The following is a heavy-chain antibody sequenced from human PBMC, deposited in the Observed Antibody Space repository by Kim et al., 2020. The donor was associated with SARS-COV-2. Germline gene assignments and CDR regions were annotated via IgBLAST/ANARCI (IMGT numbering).Heavy chain of an antibody. D-gene: IGHD1-26*01. CDR3: AREFNNGWENNRGYRYYFDY. Sequence: GGSLRLSCAASGFTFSSYSMNWVRQAPGKGLEWVSSISSSSSYIYYADSVKGRFTISRDNAKNSLYLQMNSLRAEDTAVYYCAREFNNGWENNRGYRYYFDYWGQGTLVTVSS. CDR1: GFTFSSYS. CDR2: ISSSSSYI. J-gene: IGHJ4*02. V-gene: IGHV3-21*01.